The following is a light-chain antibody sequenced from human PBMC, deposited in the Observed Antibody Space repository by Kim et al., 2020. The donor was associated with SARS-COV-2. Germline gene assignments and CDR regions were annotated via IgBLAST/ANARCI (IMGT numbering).Light chain of an antibody. CDR2: STS. CDR1: QSIHNC. CDR3: QQSYSIPWT. Sequence: SVRNRVTLPCRTGQSIHNCLNWFQQKPGKGPKLLIYSTSTLQSCGPSRFTGGGTGTDFTLTISSLQAEDFATYYCQQSYSIPWTFGQGTKVDIK. J-gene: IGKJ1*01. V-gene: IGKV1-39*01.